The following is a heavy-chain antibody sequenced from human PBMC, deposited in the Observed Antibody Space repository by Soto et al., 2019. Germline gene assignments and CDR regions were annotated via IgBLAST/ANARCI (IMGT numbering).Heavy chain of an antibody. CDR2: INHSGST. Sequence: PTETLSFTCAVYGGSFSSYYWSWIRQPPGKGLEWIGVINHSGSTNYDPSLKSRVTISIDTSKNQVSLTLSSVTAADTAVYYCARGEPRFMEWLLLSEYFDPWGQGTLVTVSS. V-gene: IGHV4-34*01. D-gene: IGHD3-3*01. J-gene: IGHJ5*02. CDR3: ARGEPRFMEWLLLSEYFDP. CDR1: GGSFSSYY.